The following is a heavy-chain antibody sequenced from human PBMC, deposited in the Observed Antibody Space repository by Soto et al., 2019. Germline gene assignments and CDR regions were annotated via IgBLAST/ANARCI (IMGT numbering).Heavy chain of an antibody. J-gene: IGHJ6*02. CDR1: GGSISSSNW. CDR3: ARSRPYYGMDV. Sequence: QVQLQESGPGLVKPSGTLSLTCAVSGGSISSSNWWSWVRQPPGKGLEWIGELYHSGSTNYNPSRKIXXNXSAXKSKNQFSLKLRSVTAADTAVYYCARSRPYYGMDVWGQGTTVTVSS. V-gene: IGHV4-4*02. CDR2: LYHSGST.